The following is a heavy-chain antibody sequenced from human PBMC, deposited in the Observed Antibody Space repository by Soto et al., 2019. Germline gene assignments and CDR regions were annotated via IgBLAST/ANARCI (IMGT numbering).Heavy chain of an antibody. CDR2: IYHSGST. CDR1: GGSVSSGSYY. D-gene: IGHD6-6*01. CDR3: ARDPLAARRGYYSGMDV. V-gene: IGHV4-61*03. J-gene: IGHJ6*02. Sequence: SETLSLTCTVSGGSVSSGSYYWGWIRQPPGKGLEWIGYIYHSGSTNNNPSNKSRITIPANTSNNHTALKLRSVTAADTAVYYCARDPLAARRGYYSGMDVWGQGTTVTVSS.